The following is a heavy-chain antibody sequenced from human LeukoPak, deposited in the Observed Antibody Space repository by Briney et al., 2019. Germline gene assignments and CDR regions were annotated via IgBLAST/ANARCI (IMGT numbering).Heavy chain of an antibody. J-gene: IGHJ6*03. Sequence: GGSLRLSCAASGFSFDDYGMSWVRHVPGKGLERVSGINWDAESIGYAESVKGRFTITRDNAKNSLFLQMNSLRAEDTALYYCARLRGAQYYFYYYMDVWGKGTTVTVSS. CDR3: ARLRGAQYYFYYYMDV. CDR2: INWDAESI. D-gene: IGHD2/OR15-2a*01. V-gene: IGHV3-20*04. CDR1: GFSFDDYG.